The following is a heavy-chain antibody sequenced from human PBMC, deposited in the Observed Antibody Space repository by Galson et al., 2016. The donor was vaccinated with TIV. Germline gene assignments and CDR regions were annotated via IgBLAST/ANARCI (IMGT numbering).Heavy chain of an antibody. D-gene: IGHD3-22*01. Sequence: SLRLSCAASGFTFSSHAMSWVRQAPGKGLEWVSAIRGSGAYTHYADPVKGRFTISRDNSKNTLYLQMNSLRAEDTAVYYCARSPSRGYYWSIDYWGQGTLVTVSS. CDR2: IRGSGAYT. V-gene: IGHV3-23*01. CDR1: GFTFSSHA. J-gene: IGHJ4*02. CDR3: ARSPSRGYYWSIDY.